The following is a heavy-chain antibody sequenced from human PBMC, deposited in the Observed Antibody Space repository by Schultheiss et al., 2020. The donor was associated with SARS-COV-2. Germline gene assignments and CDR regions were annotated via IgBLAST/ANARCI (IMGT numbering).Heavy chain of an antibody. J-gene: IGHJ4*02. V-gene: IGHV3-23*01. Sequence: GGSLRLSCAASGFTFSSYAMSWVRQAPGKGLEWVSAISGSGGSTYYADSVKGRFTISRDNSKNTLYLQMNSLRAEDTAVYYCARDPSLLWFGDPSLDYWGQGTLVTVSS. CDR3: ARDPSLLWFGDPSLDY. D-gene: IGHD3-10*01. CDR1: GFTFSSYA. CDR2: ISGSGGST.